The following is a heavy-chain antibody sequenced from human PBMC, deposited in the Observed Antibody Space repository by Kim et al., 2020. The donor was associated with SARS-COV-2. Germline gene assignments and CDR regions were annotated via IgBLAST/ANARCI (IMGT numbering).Heavy chain of an antibody. V-gene: IGHV4-34*01. D-gene: IGHD3-10*01. J-gene: IGHJ4*02. CDR3: ARGRMGVRRRGVDH. CDR2: INHSGST. Sequence: SETLSLTCAVYGGSFSGYYWSWIRQPPGKGLEWIGEINHSGSTNYNPSLKSRVTISVDTSKNQFSLKLSSVTAADTAVYYCARGRMGVRRRGVDHWGQGT. CDR1: GGSFSGYY.